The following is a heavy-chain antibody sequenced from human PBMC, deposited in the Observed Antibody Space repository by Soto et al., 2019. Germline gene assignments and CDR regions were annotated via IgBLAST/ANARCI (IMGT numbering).Heavy chain of an antibody. Sequence: ITLKESGPPLVHPTPTLTLTCSFSGFSRTAHGVGVGWVRQPPGRALEWLAMVYWDDDNHYSASLRSRLSITKDTSKSQVVLPMTHMYPVDTGTYYCATLTGSHWGQGALVTVSS. CDR1: GFSRTAHGVG. CDR3: ATLTGSH. V-gene: IGHV2-5*02. CDR2: VYWDDDN. D-gene: IGHD3-9*01. J-gene: IGHJ4*02.